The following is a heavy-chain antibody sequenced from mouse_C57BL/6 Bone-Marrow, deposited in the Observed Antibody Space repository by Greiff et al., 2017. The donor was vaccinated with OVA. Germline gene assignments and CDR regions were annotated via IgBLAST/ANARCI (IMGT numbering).Heavy chain of an antibody. Sequence: VQLQQPGAELVKPGASVKLSCKASGYTFTSYWMHWVKQRPGRGLEWIGRIDPNSGGTKYNEKFKSKATLTVDKPSSTDYMQLSRLTSEDSAIYYCAREELNDGSSGDYFDDGGQGTTLTVSS. CDR1: GYTFTSYW. V-gene: IGHV1-62-3*01. CDR2: IDPNSGGT. CDR3: AREELNDGSSGDYFDD. D-gene: IGHD1-1*01. J-gene: IGHJ2*01.